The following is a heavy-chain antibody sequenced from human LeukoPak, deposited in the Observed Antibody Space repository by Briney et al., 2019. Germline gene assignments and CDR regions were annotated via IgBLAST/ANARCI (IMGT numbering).Heavy chain of an antibody. CDR1: GFTVSSNS. V-gene: IGHV4-59*02. J-gene: IGHJ4*02. D-gene: IGHD3-22*01. Sequence: GSLRLSCAASGFTVSSNSMTWVRQAPGKGLEWIGSIYYSGSTYYNPSLKSRVTISVDTSKNQFSLKLSSVTAADTAVYYCAREWYYYDSSGYYYPTYFDYWGQGTLVTVSS. CDR3: AREWYYYDSSGYYYPTYFDY. CDR2: IYYSGST.